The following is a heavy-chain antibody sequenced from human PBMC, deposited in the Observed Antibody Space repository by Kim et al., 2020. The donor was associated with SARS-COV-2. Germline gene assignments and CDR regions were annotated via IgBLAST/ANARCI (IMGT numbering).Heavy chain of an antibody. CDR3: ASMAATHRFDY. J-gene: IGHJ4*02. Sequence: GGSLRLSCAASGFTFSDYYMSWIRQAPGKGLEWVSYISSSGSTIYYADSVKGRFTISRDNAKNSLYLQMNSLRAEDTAVYYCASMAATHRFDYWGQGTLVTVSS. CDR2: ISSSGSTI. V-gene: IGHV3-11*01. D-gene: IGHD6-25*01. CDR1: GFTFSDYY.